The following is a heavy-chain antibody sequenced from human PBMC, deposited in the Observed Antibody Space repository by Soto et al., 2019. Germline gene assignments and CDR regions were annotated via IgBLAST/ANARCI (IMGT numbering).Heavy chain of an antibody. J-gene: IGHJ3*02. CDR3: AAVYFGVVIKAFDI. CDR1: GYTFTSYY. CDR2: INPSGGST. V-gene: IGHV1-46*01. Sequence: GASVKVSCKASGYTFTSYYMHWVRQAPGQGLEWMGIINPSGGSTSYAQKFQGRVTITRDMSTSTAYMELSSLRSEDTAVYYCAAVYFGVVIKAFDIWGQGTMVTVSS. D-gene: IGHD3-3*01.